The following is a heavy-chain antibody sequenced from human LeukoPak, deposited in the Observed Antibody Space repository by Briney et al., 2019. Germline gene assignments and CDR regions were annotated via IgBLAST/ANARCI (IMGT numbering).Heavy chain of an antibody. V-gene: IGHV1-69*05. J-gene: IGHJ3*02. CDR3: ARGRGYCSGGSCYSVDAFDI. CDR2: IIPIFGTA. Sequence: ASVKVSCKASGGTFSSCAISWVRQAPGQGLEWMGGIIPIFGTANYAQKFQGRVTITTDESTSTAYMELSSLRSEDTAVYYCARGRGYCSGGSCYSVDAFDIWGQGTMVTVSS. D-gene: IGHD2-15*01. CDR1: GGTFSSCA.